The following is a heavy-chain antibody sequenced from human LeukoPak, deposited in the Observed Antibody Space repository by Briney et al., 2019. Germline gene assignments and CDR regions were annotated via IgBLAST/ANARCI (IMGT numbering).Heavy chain of an antibody. CDR1: GGSISSYY. CDR2: IYTSGST. D-gene: IGHD4-23*01. J-gene: IGHJ6*03. V-gene: IGHV4-4*07. CDR3: ARAEGYGGNSGGYYYYYMDV. Sequence: PSETLSLTCSVSGGSISSYYWSWIRQPAGKGLEWIGRIYTSGSTNYNPSLKSRVTMSVDTSKNQFSLKLSSVTAADTAVYYCARAEGYGGNSGGYYYYYMDVWGKGTTVTVSS.